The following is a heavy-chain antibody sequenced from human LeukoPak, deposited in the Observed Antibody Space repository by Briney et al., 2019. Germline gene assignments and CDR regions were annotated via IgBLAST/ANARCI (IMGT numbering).Heavy chain of an antibody. V-gene: IGHV4-61*01. CDR2: IYYSGST. CDR3: ARDLCSGGSCYPGWFDP. Sequence: SETLSLTCTVSGGSININTYYWSWIRQPPGKGLEWIGYIYYSGSTIYNPSLNSRVTISVYTSKNQFSLKLTSVTAADTAVYYCARDLCSGGSCYPGWFDPWGQGTLVTVSS. J-gene: IGHJ5*02. CDR1: GGSININTYY. D-gene: IGHD2-15*01.